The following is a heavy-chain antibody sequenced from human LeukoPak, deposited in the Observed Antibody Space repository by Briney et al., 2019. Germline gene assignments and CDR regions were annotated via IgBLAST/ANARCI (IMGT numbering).Heavy chain of an antibody. CDR1: GGSISSYY. Sequence: SETLSLTYTVSGGSISSYYWSWIRQPPGKGLEWIGYIYYSGSTNYNPSPKSRVTISVDTSKNQFSLKLSSVTAADTAVYYCARHQWRPYGMDVWGQGTTVTVSS. J-gene: IGHJ6*02. CDR3: ARHQWRPYGMDV. V-gene: IGHV4-59*08. D-gene: IGHD6-19*01. CDR2: IYYSGST.